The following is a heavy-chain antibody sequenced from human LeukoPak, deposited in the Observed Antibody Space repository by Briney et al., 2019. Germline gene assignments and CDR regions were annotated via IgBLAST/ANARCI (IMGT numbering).Heavy chain of an antibody. CDR2: IYSGGST. CDR1: GFTVSSNY. V-gene: IGHV3-66*02. CDR3: ATNYDFWSGYYMEFDY. Sequence: GGSLRLSCAASGFTVSSNYMSWVRQAPGKGLEWVSVIYSGGSTYYADSVKGRFSISRDNSKNTLYLQMNSLRAEDTAVYYCATNYDFWSGYYMEFDYWGQGTLVTVSS. D-gene: IGHD3-3*01. J-gene: IGHJ4*02.